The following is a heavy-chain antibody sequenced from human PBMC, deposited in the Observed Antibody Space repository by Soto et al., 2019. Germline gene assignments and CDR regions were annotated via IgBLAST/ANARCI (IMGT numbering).Heavy chain of an antibody. Sequence: QVQLQQWGAGLLKPSETLSLTCAAYGGSFSGYYWTWIRQPPGTGLEWIGEINHSGSTNYNPSLKSRVTISVYTSKNQSSLKLTSVTAADTAVYYCARDKITGLFDYWGQGTLVTVSS. J-gene: IGHJ4*02. CDR3: ARDKITGLFDY. D-gene: IGHD2-8*02. V-gene: IGHV4-34*01. CDR2: INHSGST. CDR1: GGSFSGYY.